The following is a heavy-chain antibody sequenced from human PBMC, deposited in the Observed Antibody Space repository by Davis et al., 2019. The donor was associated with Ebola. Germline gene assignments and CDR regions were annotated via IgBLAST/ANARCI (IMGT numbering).Heavy chain of an antibody. CDR1: GGSFSGYY. V-gene: IGHV4-34*01. CDR3: ARDYGGPFNY. Sequence: SETLSLTCAVYGGSFSGYYWSWIRQPPGKGLEWIGEINHSGSTNYNPSLKSRVTISVDTSKNQFSLKLSSVTAADTAVYYCARDYGGPFNYWGQGILVTVSS. CDR2: INHSGST. J-gene: IGHJ4*02. D-gene: IGHD4-17*01.